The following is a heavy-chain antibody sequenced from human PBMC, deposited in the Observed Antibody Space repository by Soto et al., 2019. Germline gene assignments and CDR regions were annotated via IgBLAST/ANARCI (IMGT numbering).Heavy chain of an antibody. J-gene: IGHJ4*02. CDR1: GFTFSSYA. V-gene: IGHV3-23*01. D-gene: IGHD5-12*01. CDR2: ISGSGGST. Sequence: GGSLRLSCAASGFTFSSYAMSWVRQAPGKGLEWVSAISGSGGSTYYADSVKGRFTISRDNSKNTLYLQMNSLRAEDTAVYYCAKAGIVATIMITFGAAFDYWGQGTLVTVSS. CDR3: AKAGIVATIMITFGAAFDY.